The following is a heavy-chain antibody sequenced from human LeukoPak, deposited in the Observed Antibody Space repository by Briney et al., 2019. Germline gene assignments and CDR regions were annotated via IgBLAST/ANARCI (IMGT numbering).Heavy chain of an antibody. CDR2: FSGSGGNT. Sequence: GGSLRLSCAASGFTFSSYAMSSVRQAPGKGLEWVSTFSGSGGNTYYADSVKGRFTISRDNSKNTLYLQMNSLRAEDTAVYYCAKSGLSRFDYWGQGTLVTVSS. D-gene: IGHD2-15*01. CDR1: GFTFSSYA. V-gene: IGHV3-23*01. CDR3: AKSGLSRFDY. J-gene: IGHJ4*02.